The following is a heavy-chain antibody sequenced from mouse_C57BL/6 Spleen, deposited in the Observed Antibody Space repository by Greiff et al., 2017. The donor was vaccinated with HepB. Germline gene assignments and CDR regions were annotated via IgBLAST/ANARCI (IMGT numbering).Heavy chain of an antibody. Sequence: VQLQQSGAELVRPGASVTLSCKASGYTFTDYEMHWVKQTPVHGLEWIGAIDPETGGTAYNQKFKGKAILTADKPSSTAYMELRSLTSEDSAVYYCTRDYGSSPWFAYWGQGTLVTVSA. CDR1: GYTFTDYE. J-gene: IGHJ3*01. V-gene: IGHV1-15*01. CDR2: IDPETGGT. D-gene: IGHD1-1*01. CDR3: TRDYGSSPWFAY.